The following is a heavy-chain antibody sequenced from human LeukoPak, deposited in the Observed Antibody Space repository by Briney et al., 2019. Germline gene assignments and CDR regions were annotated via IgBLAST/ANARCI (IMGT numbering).Heavy chain of an antibody. Sequence: PSETLSLTCTVSGGSISSSSYYWGWIRQPAGKGLEWIGRIYTSGSTNYNPSLKSRVTMSVDTSKNQFSLKLSSVTAADTAVYYCAREDDGYPRDWGQGTLVTVSS. V-gene: IGHV4-61*02. CDR3: AREDDGYPRD. CDR2: IYTSGST. CDR1: GGSISSSSYY. D-gene: IGHD5-24*01. J-gene: IGHJ4*02.